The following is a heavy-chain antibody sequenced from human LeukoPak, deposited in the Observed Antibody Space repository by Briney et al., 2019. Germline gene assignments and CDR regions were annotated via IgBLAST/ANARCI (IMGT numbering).Heavy chain of an antibody. Sequence: GGSLRLSCAASGFTFSSYWMSWVRQAPGKGLEWVANIKQDGSEKYYVDSVKGRFTISRDNAKNSLYLQMNSLRAEDTAVYYCARDDYDFWSGPSHNWFDPWGQGTLVTVSS. V-gene: IGHV3-7*01. CDR3: ARDDYDFWSGPSHNWFDP. J-gene: IGHJ5*02. D-gene: IGHD3-3*01. CDR1: GFTFSSYW. CDR2: IKQDGSEK.